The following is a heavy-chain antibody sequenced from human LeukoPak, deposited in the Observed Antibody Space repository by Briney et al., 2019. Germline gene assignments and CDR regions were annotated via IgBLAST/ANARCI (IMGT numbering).Heavy chain of an antibody. V-gene: IGHV3-53*01. CDR3: ARDPGTGYPIDY. Sequence: PGGSLRLSCAASGFSVSSNYMSWVRQAPGKGLEWISALYVSGTTYYADSVKGRFTISRDNSKNTLYLQTNSLGAEDTAIYYCARDPGTGYPIDYWGQRTLVTVSS. J-gene: IGHJ4*02. CDR1: GFSVSSNY. D-gene: IGHD3-9*01. CDR2: LYVSGTT.